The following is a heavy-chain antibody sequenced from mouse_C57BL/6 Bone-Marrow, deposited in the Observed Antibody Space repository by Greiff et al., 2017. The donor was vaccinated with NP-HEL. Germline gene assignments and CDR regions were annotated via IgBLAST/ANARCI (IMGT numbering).Heavy chain of an antibody. CDR1: GFSLTSYG. Sequence: VQLVESGPGLVQPSQSLSITCTVSGFSLTSYGVHWVRQSPGKGLEWLGVIWSGGSTDYNAAFISRLSISKDNSKSQVFFKMNSLQADDTAIYYCASYDGYYVGFDVWGTGTTVTVSS. CDR3: ASYDGYYVGFDV. J-gene: IGHJ1*03. D-gene: IGHD2-3*01. CDR2: IWSGGST. V-gene: IGHV2-2*01.